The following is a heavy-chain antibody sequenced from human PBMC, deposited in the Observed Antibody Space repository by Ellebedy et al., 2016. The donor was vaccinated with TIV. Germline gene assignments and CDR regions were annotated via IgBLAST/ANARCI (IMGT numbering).Heavy chain of an antibody. J-gene: IGHJ3*01. CDR1: GGSVRGNH. V-gene: IGHV4-34*01. CDR2: ISESGWT. Sequence: SETLSLXCTVHGGSVRGNHWSWIRQSPGEGLEWIGEISESGWTNYNPSFKSRASLSIDTSDHHFSLRLASVTAADTAVYCCAKVALFGVVMGAFDLWGQGTKVTVSS. D-gene: IGHD3-3*01. CDR3: AKVALFGVVMGAFDL.